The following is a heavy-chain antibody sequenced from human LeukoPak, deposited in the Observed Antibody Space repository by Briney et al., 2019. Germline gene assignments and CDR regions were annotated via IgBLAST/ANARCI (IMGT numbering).Heavy chain of an antibody. Sequence: ASVKVSCKASGYTFTSYGISWVRQAPGQGLEWMGWISAYNGNTNYAQKLQGRVTMTTDTSTSTAYMELRSLRSDDTAVYYCARAERITIFGVVIRTDAFDIWGQGTMVTVSS. CDR1: GYTFTSYG. D-gene: IGHD3-3*01. CDR2: ISAYNGNT. CDR3: ARAERITIFGVVIRTDAFDI. V-gene: IGHV1-18*01. J-gene: IGHJ3*02.